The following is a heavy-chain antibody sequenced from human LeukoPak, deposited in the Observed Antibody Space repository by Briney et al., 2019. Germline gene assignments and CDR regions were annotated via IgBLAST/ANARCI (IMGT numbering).Heavy chain of an antibody. CDR3: ARELYGSGSYFDY. V-gene: IGHV3-48*04. J-gene: IGHJ4*02. CDR1: GFTFSCYT. CDR2: ISSSRSTT. Sequence: PGGSLRLSCAASGFTFSCYTMNWVRQAPGKGLEWVSYISSSRSTTYYADSVKGRFTISRDNAKNSLYLQMTSLRAEDTAVYYCARELYGSGSYFDYWGQGTLVTVSS. D-gene: IGHD3-10*01.